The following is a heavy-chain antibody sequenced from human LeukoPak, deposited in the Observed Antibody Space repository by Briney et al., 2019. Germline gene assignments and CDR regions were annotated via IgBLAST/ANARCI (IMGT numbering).Heavy chain of an antibody. CDR2: IYSGGST. CDR1: GFTASSNY. J-gene: IGHJ4*02. D-gene: IGHD3-22*01. V-gene: IGHV3-53*01. CDR3: ARGQKDSSGYYYYFDY. Sequence: PGGSLRLSCAASGFTASSNYMSWVRQAPGKGLEWVSVIYSGGSTYYADSVKGRFTISRDNSKNTLYLQMNSLRAEDTAVYYCARGQKDSSGYYYYFDYWGQGTLVTVSS.